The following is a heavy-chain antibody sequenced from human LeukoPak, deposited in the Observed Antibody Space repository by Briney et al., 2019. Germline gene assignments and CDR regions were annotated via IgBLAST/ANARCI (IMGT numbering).Heavy chain of an antibody. CDR3: TRGDVYCSSTSCYSWFAP. J-gene: IGHJ5*02. Sequence: SETLSLTCTVSGGSISSHYWSWIRHTPGKGLEWIGYIYYSGSTNYNPSLKSRVTISVDTSKNQFSLKLSSVTAAGTCVYYSTRGDVYCSSTSCYSWFAPWGQGTLVSVS. CDR1: GGSISSHY. CDR2: IYYSGST. V-gene: IGHV4-59*11. D-gene: IGHD2-2*01.